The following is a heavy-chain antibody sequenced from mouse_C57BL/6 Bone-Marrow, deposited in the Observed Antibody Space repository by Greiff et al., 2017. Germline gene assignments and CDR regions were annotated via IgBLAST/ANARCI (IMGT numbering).Heavy chain of an antibody. CDR3: AREGSNPFAY. J-gene: IGHJ3*01. V-gene: IGHV5-12*01. D-gene: IGHD2-5*01. CDR2: ISNGGGST. Sequence: EVKVVESGGGLVQPGGSLKLSCAASGFTFSDYYMYWVRQTPEKRLEWVAYISNGGGSTYYHETVKGRFTLSRDNAKNTLYLQMSRLKSADSAMYYCAREGSNPFAYWGQGTLVTVSA. CDR1: GFTFSDYY.